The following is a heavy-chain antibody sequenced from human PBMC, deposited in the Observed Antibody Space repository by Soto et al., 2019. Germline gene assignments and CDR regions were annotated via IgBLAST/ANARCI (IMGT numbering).Heavy chain of an antibody. CDR2: ISGSGGST. V-gene: IGHV3-23*01. CDR1: GFTFSSYA. J-gene: IGHJ4*02. Sequence: GGSQRLSCAASGFTFSSYAMSWVRQAPGKGLEWVSAISGSGGSTYYADSVKGRFTISRDNSKNTLYLQMNSLRAEDTAVYYCAKPNKAVAGRRDFDYWGQGTLVTVSS. D-gene: IGHD6-19*01. CDR3: AKPNKAVAGRRDFDY.